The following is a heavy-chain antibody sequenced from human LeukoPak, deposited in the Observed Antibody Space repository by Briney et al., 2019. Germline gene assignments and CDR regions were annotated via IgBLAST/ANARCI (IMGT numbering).Heavy chain of an antibody. D-gene: IGHD5-12*01. V-gene: IGHV1-24*01. CDR3: AMTDRYAGRPFDY. Sequence: ASVKVSCKVAGYNLIEAAINWVRQAPGKGLEWIGGLDPEDGEYGETQVAQNFQGRVTMTEDTSTDTAYMDLSSLTPEDTAVYYCAMTDRYAGRPFDYWGQGSLVTVSS. CDR2: LDPEDGEYGE. J-gene: IGHJ4*02. CDR1: GYNLIEAA.